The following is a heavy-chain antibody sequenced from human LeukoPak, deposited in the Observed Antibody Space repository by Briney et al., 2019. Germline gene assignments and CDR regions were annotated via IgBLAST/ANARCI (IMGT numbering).Heavy chain of an antibody. CDR2: IKQDGSEK. Sequence: PGGSLRLSCAASGFTFSSYWMSWVRQAPGKGLEWVANIKQDGSEKYYVDSVKGRFTISRDNAKNSLYLQMNSLRAEDTAVYYCARVNDILTGSFDYWGQGTLVTVSS. V-gene: IGHV3-7*01. J-gene: IGHJ4*02. CDR3: ARVNDILTGSFDY. CDR1: GFTFSSYW. D-gene: IGHD3-9*01.